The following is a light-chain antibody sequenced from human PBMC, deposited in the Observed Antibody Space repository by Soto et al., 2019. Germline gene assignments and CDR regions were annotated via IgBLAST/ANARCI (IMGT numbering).Light chain of an antibody. CDR3: KQSYRILWT. Sequence: DIQVSMSPSVLSPSVGDGGTISSRARQGISSYLAWYQQKPGKAPKLLIYAASSLQSGVPSRFSGTGSGTDFTLTISSLQPEDFATYSCKQSYRILWTFGQGTKVDIK. V-gene: IGKV1-39*01. CDR1: QGISSY. J-gene: IGKJ1*01. CDR2: AAS.